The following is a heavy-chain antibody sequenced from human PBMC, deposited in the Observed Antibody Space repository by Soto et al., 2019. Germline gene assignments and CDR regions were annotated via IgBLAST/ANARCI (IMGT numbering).Heavy chain of an antibody. CDR3: ATQPGRYLYDY. V-gene: IGHV4-34*01. CDR2: INHSGST. Sequence: SETLSLTCAVYGGSFSGYYWSWIRQPPGKGLEWIGEINHSGSTNYNPSLKSRVTISVDTSKNQFSLKLSSVTAADTAVYYCATQPGRYLYDYWGQGTLVTVSS. CDR1: GGSFSGYY. J-gene: IGHJ4*02. D-gene: IGHD3-16*02.